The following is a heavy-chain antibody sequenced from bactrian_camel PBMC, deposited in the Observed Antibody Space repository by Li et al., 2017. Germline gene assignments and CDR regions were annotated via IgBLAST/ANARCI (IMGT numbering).Heavy chain of an antibody. CDR2: ISSTGSST. V-gene: IGHV3S26*01. Sequence: HVQLVESGGGSVQAGGSLRLSCAASGYTYNRNCMAWFRQAPGRGLEWVSTISSTGSSTYYVDSVKGRFTISRDNAKNTLYLQMNSLKPEDTGVYYCATQADYNEYADFGYWGQGTQVTVS. CDR3: ATQADYNEYADFGY. J-gene: IGHJ6*01. D-gene: IGHD4*01. CDR1: GYTYNRNC.